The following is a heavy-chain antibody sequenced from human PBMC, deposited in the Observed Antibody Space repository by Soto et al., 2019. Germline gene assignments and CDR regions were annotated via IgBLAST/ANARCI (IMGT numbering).Heavy chain of an antibody. CDR2: INHSGST. V-gene: IGHV4-34*01. D-gene: IGHD2-2*01. Sequence: QVQLQQWGAGLLKPSETLSLTCAVYGGSFSGYYWSWIRQPPGKGLEWIGEINHSGSTNYNPSLKSRVTISVDTSKDQFSLRLSSVTAADTAVYYCARGRDVVVPAAIERRYYFDYWGQGTLVTVSS. CDR1: GGSFSGYY. J-gene: IGHJ4*02. CDR3: ARGRDVVVPAAIERRYYFDY.